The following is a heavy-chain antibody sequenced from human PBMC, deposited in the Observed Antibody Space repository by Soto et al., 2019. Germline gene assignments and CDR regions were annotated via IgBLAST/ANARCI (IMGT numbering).Heavy chain of an antibody. CDR2: IYPDDSDT. CDR3: ARGVGFQLLLPQNSRQYYGLDV. Sequence: GESLKISCNTSGNIFRKSWIGWVRQMPGKGLEWMGIIYPDDSDTTYNPSFQGRVTMSADKSVSTAYLHWSSLKASDTAIYYCARGVGFQLLLPQNSRQYYGLDVWGQGTTVPVSS. CDR1: GNIFRKSW. J-gene: IGHJ6*02. D-gene: IGHD3-22*01. V-gene: IGHV5-51*01.